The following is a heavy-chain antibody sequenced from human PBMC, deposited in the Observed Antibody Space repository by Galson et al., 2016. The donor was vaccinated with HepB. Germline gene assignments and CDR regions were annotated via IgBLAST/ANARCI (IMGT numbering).Heavy chain of an antibody. J-gene: IGHJ2*01. CDR2: IYTSGST. V-gene: IGHV4-61*02. CDR1: GGSISSGNYY. D-gene: IGHD2-2*01. Sequence: TLTLTCTVSGGSISSGNYYWSWIRQPAGKGLEWIGRIYTSGSTNYSPSLKSRVTISLDTSKNQFSLRLSSVTAADTAVYFCARTRSRARQDWYFDLWGRGALVTVSS. CDR3: ARTRSRARQDWYFDL.